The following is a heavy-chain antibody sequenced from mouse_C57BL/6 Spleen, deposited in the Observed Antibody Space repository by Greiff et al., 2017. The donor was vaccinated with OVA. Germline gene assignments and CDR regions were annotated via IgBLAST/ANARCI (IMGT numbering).Heavy chain of an antibody. V-gene: IGHV12-3*01. CDR3: AGDSTGYWYFDV. Sequence: VNLVESGPGLVKPSQSLFLTCSITGFPITSGYYWIWIRQSPGKPLEWMGYIPHSGETFYNPSLQSPISITRETSKNQFFLQLNSVTTEDTAMYYCAGDSTGYWYFDVWGTGTTVTVSS. CDR1: GFPITSGYY. J-gene: IGHJ1*03. D-gene: IGHD1-1*01. CDR2: IPHSGET.